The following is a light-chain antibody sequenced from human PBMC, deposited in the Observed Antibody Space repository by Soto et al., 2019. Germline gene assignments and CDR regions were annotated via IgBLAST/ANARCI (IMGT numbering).Light chain of an antibody. CDR2: DAS. CDR1: QDISNY. J-gene: IGKJ4*01. Sequence: DIQMTQSPSSLSASVGDRVTITCQASQDISNYLNWYQQKPGKAPKILIYDASVLEAGVPSRFSGGGSGTHFTPTNIILQAEDVATYFCQQFYNPPLTFGGGPKVEIK. CDR3: QQFYNPPLT. V-gene: IGKV1-33*01.